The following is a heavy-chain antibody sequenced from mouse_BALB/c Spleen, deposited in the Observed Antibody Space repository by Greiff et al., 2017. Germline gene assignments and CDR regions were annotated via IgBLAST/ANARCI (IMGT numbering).Heavy chain of an antibody. J-gene: IGHJ2*01. Sequence: EVKLVESGGGLVQPKGSLKLSCAASGFTFNTYAMNWVRQAPGKGLEWVARIRSKSNNYATYYADSVKDRFTISRDDSQSMLYLQMNNLKTEDTAMYYCVRRTGDYWGQGTTLTVSS. CDR1: GFTFNTYA. CDR3: VRRTGDY. D-gene: IGHD4-1*01. CDR2: IRSKSNNYAT. V-gene: IGHV10-1*02.